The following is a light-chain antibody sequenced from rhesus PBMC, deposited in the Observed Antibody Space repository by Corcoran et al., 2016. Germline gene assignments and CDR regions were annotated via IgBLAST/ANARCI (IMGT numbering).Light chain of an antibody. V-gene: IGKV1-38*01. CDR2: DAS. J-gene: IGKJ1*01. CDR3: QQRNRYPRT. CDR1: QGISSY. Sequence: DIQLTQSPSSLSASVGDRVTITCRASQGISSYLAWYQQKSGTALKLLIYDASNLQSGVPSRFSGSGSGTEVTCTISSLQPEDVATYYSQQRNRYPRTFGQGTKVEIK.